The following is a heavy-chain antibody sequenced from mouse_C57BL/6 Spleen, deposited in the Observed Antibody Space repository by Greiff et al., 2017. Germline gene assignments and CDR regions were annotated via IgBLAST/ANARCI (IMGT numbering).Heavy chain of an antibody. CDR2: ILPGSGST. CDR1: GYTFTGYW. J-gene: IGHJ2*01. CDR3: ERKEGFVGGFDY. V-gene: IGHV1-9*01. Sequence: QVQLQQSGAELMKPGASVKLSCKATGYTFTGYWIDWVKQRPGHGLEWIGAILPGSGSTNYNEKFKGKATFTADTSSNTAYMQRSSLTTEDSSIYYCERKEGFVGGFDYWGQGTTLTVSS.